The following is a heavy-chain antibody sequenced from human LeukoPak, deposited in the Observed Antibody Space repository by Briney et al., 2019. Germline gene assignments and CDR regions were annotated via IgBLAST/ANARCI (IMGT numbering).Heavy chain of an antibody. CDR2: MSPNSGNT. J-gene: IGHJ4*02. V-gene: IGHV1-8*01. CDR3: VRTPPNWGADY. CDR1: GYTFTSYD. D-gene: IGHD7-27*01. Sequence: ASVRVSCKASGYTFTSYDINWVRQATGQGLEWMGWMSPNSGNTGYAQKFQGRVTMTRNTAISTAYMELSSLRSEDTAVYYCVRTPPNWGADYWGQGTLVTVSS.